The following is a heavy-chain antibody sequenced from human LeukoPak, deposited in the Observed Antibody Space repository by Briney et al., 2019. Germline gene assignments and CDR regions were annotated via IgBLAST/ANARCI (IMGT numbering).Heavy chain of an antibody. D-gene: IGHD3-10*01. CDR2: MYYSGNT. Sequence: SETLSLTYTVSGGSISSYYWSWIRQPPGKGLEWIGYMYYSGNTNYNPSLKSRVTISVDTSKNQFSLKLSSLTAADTAVYYCASLSLVRYYFDYWGQGTLVTVSS. CDR3: ASLSLVRYYFDY. J-gene: IGHJ4*02. CDR1: GGSISSYY. V-gene: IGHV4-59*01.